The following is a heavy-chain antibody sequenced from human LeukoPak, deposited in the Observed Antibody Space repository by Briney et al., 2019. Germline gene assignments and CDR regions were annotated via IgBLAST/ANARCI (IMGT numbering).Heavy chain of an antibody. J-gene: IGHJ4*02. CDR2: IWYDGSNK. Sequence: GGSLRLSCAASGFTFSSYGMHWVRQAPGKGLEWVAVIWYDGSNKYYADSVKGRFTISRDNSKNTLYLQMNSLRAEDTAVYCCARSSSITIFGVDYWGQGTLVTVSS. D-gene: IGHD3-3*01. CDR1: GFTFSSYG. V-gene: IGHV3-33*01. CDR3: ARSSSITIFGVDY.